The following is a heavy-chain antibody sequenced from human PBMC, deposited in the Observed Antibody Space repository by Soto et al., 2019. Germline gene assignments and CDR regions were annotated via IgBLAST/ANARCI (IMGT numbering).Heavy chain of an antibody. CDR2: MYHSGST. CDR1: GGSIGSGGYS. Sequence: SETLSLTCAVSGGSIGSGGYSWSWIRQPPGKGLEWIGYMYHSGSTYYNPSLKSRVTISVDTSKNQFSLKLSSVTAADTAVYYCASILSYDRGYLFDYWGQGTLVTVSS. D-gene: IGHD3-22*01. J-gene: IGHJ4*02. CDR3: ASILSYDRGYLFDY. V-gene: IGHV4-30-2*05.